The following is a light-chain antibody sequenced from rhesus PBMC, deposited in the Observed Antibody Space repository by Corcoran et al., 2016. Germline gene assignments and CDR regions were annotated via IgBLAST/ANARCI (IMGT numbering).Light chain of an antibody. CDR2: SAS. Sequence: DIQMTQSPSSLSASVGDTVTITCRASQSFSSSLAWYQQKTGKAPNLLIYSASSLQSGVPSSFSGSKSGTDFTLTISSLQPEDSASYYCQQYYSYPHSFGQGTKVEIK. CDR3: QQYYSYPHS. J-gene: IGKJ2*01. CDR1: QSFSSS. V-gene: IGKV1-46*01.